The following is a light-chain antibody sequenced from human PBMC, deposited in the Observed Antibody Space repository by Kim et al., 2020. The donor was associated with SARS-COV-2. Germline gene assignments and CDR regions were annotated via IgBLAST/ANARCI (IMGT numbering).Light chain of an antibody. CDR1: SLRTYY. V-gene: IGLV3-19*01. CDR2: GKN. J-gene: IGLJ2*01. Sequence: SSELTQDPAVSVALGQTVRITCQGDSLRTYYAAWYQQKPGQAPVIVISGKNNRPSGIPDRFSGSISGNTASLTITGAQADDEADYYCNSRDSSGSHIEFG. CDR3: NSRDSSGSHIE.